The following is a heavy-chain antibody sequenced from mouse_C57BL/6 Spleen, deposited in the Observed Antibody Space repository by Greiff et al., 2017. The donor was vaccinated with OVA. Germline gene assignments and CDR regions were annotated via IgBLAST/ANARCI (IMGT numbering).Heavy chain of an antibody. J-gene: IGHJ2*01. CDR3: ARKELRGYYFDY. V-gene: IGHV1-50*01. Sequence: QVQLQQSGAELVKPGASVKLSCKASGYTFTSYWMQWVKQRPGQGLEWIGEIDPSDSYTNYNQKFKGKATLTVDTSSSTAYMQLSSLTSEDSAVYYCARKELRGYYFDYWGQGTTLTVSS. D-gene: IGHD1-1*01. CDR2: IDPSDSYT. CDR1: GYTFTSYW.